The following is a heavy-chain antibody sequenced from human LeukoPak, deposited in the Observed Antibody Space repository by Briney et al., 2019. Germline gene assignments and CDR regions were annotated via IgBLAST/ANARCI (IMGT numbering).Heavy chain of an antibody. Sequence: ASVKVFCKASGYTFTSYDINWVRQAPGQGLEWMGWINPNSGGTNYAQKFQGRVTMTRDTSISTAYMELSRLRSDDTAVYYCARTFGNSWELFFDYWGQGTLVTVSS. J-gene: IGHJ4*02. CDR3: ARTFGNSWELFFDY. V-gene: IGHV1-2*02. D-gene: IGHD1-26*01. CDR1: GYTFTSYD. CDR2: INPNSGGT.